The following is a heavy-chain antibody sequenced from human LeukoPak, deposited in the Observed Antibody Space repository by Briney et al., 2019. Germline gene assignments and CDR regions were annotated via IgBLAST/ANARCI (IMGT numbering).Heavy chain of an antibody. Sequence: GGSLRLSCAASGFTYSDHAMEWVRQTPGKGLEWVSSITPATDNIYYTPSVEGRFTISRDNAKHSLYLQMNNLRADDTAVYYCARLAGPRPGTYYFDLWGQGVQVTVSS. CDR2: ITPATDNI. J-gene: IGHJ4*02. CDR1: GFTYSDHA. CDR3: ARLAGPRPGTYYFDL. V-gene: IGHV3-21*01. D-gene: IGHD6-19*01.